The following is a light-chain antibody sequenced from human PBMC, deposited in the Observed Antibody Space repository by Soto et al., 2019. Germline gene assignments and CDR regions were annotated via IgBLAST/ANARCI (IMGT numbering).Light chain of an antibody. CDR3: QQYNNWPWT. J-gene: IGKJ1*01. CDR2: GTS. CDR1: QSVSSSY. Sequence: EIVLTQSPGTLSLSPWERATLSCRPSQSVSSSYLAWYQQKPGQAPRLVIYGTSTRANGIPAKFSGSGSGTEFTLTISSLQSEDFAVYYCQQYNNWPWTFGQGTKVDIK. V-gene: IGKV3-15*01.